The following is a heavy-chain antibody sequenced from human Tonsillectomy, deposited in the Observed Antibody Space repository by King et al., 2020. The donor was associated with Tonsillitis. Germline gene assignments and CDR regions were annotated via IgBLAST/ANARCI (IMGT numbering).Heavy chain of an antibody. D-gene: IGHD5-18*01. Sequence: VQLQQWGAGLLKPSGTLSLTCDVYGGSFNDYYWAWIRQSPEKGLEWIGEISHRGSTNYNPSFKSRVTISLDTSKNQFSLKLASLTAADTAVFYCARRETATAHFDYWGQGTLVTVSS. CDR1: GGSFNDYY. V-gene: IGHV4-34*01. CDR3: ARRETATAHFDY. J-gene: IGHJ4*02. CDR2: ISHRGST.